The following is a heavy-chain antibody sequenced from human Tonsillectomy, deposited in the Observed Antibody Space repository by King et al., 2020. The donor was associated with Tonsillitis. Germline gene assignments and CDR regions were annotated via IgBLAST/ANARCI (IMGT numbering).Heavy chain of an antibody. V-gene: IGHV1-69*01. CDR2: IIPIFGTA. CDR1: GGTFSSYA. Sequence: VQLVESGAEVKKPGSSVKVSCTASGGTFSSYAISWVRQAPGQGLEWMGGIIPIFGTANYAQKFQGRVTITADESTSTAYMELSSLRSEDTAVYYCAPARGVIINDDYYYSYGMDVWGQGTTVTVSS. CDR3: APARGVIINDDYYYSYGMDV. J-gene: IGHJ6*02. D-gene: IGHD3-10*01.